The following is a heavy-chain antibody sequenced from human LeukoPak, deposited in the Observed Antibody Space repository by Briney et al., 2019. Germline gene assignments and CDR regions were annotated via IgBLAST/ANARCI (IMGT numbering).Heavy chain of an antibody. CDR3: ARMYSSGWNY. CDR2: IKEDGSEK. CDR1: GFTFSSYW. V-gene: IGHV3-7*01. D-gene: IGHD6-19*01. Sequence: PGGSLRLSCAASGFTFSSYWMTWVRQAPGKGLEWVANIKEDGSEKYYVDSVKGRFTISRDNAKNSLYLQMNSLRVEDTAVYYCARMYSSGWNYWGQGTLVTVSS. J-gene: IGHJ4*02.